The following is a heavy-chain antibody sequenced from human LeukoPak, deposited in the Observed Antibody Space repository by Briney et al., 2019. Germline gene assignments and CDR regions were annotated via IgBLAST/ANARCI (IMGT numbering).Heavy chain of an antibody. D-gene: IGHD2-21*01. J-gene: IGHJ5*02. CDR2: ISSSSSYI. CDR3: AREGIADPNWFDL. Sequence: GGSLRLSCEASGFTFRSYSMNWFRQAPGKGLKWVSSISSSSSYIYYADSVRGRFTISRDDAKNSLSLQMNSLRVEDTAVYYCAREGIADPNWFDLWGQGTLVTVSS. CDR1: GFTFRSYS. V-gene: IGHV3-21*01.